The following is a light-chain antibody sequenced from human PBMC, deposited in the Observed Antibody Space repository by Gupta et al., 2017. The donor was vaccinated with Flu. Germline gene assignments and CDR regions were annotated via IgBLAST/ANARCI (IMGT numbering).Light chain of an antibody. CDR3: MQATHWPWT. CDR1: QSVVYSDGNTY. Sequence: DVVLTQSPLSLSVTLGQPASISCRSSQSVVYSDGNTYFNWFHQRPGQAPRRLIYKVSNRDAGVPDRFSGGWSGTDFTLTISRVEAEDVGVYFCMQATHWPWTFGQGTKVEIK. V-gene: IGKV2-30*01. J-gene: IGKJ1*01. CDR2: KVS.